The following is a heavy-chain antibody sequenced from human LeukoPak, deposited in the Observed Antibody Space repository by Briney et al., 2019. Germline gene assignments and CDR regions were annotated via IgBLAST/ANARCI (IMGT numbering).Heavy chain of an antibody. V-gene: IGHV4-31*11. J-gene: IGHJ3*02. CDR1: GGSFSGYY. D-gene: IGHD2-21*02. Sequence: SETLSLTCAVYGGSFSGYYWSWIRQHPGKGLEWIGYIYYSGSTYYNPSLKSRVTISVDTSKNQFSLKLSSVTAADTAVYYCARVGETYCGGDCYSGAFDIWGQGTMVTVSS. CDR3: ARVGETYCGGDCYSGAFDI. CDR2: IYYSGST.